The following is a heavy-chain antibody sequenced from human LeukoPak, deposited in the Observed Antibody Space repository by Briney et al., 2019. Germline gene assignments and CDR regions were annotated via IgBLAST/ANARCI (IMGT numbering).Heavy chain of an antibody. D-gene: IGHD6-19*01. CDR1: GFTFGSYA. CDR2: ISYDGSNK. V-gene: IGHV3-30-3*01. J-gene: IGHJ4*02. CDR3: ARSAVAGDAIDY. Sequence: GGSLRLSCAASGFTFGSYAMHWVRQAPGKGLEWVAVISYDGSNKYYADSVKGRFTISRDNSKNTLYLQMNSLRAEDTAVYYCARSAVAGDAIDYWGQGTLVTVSS.